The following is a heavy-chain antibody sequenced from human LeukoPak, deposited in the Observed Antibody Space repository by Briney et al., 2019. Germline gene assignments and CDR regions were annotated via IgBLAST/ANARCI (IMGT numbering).Heavy chain of an antibody. Sequence: NPSETLSLTCAVSGYSISSASYWGWIRQPPVKGLEWIGKIYHSGSPYYNPSLKSRVTISVDTSKNQFSLKLSSVTAADTAVYYCVRPISSQGYFGVVIDWGQGTLVTVSS. CDR1: GYSISSASY. CDR2: IYHSGSP. CDR3: VRPISSQGYFGVVID. D-gene: IGHD3-3*01. J-gene: IGHJ4*02. V-gene: IGHV4-38-2*01.